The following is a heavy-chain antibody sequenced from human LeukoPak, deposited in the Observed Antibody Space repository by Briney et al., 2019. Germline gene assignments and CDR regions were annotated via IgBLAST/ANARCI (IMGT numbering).Heavy chain of an antibody. Sequence: SQTLSLTCTVSGGSISSGGYYWSWIRQHPGKGLEWIGYIYYSGSTYYNPSLKSRVTISVDTSKNQFSPKLSSVTAADTAVYYCARDYCSSTSCYGWFDPWGQGTLVTVSS. D-gene: IGHD2-2*01. CDR2: IYYSGST. CDR1: GGSISSGGYY. CDR3: ARDYCSSTSCYGWFDP. V-gene: IGHV4-31*03. J-gene: IGHJ5*02.